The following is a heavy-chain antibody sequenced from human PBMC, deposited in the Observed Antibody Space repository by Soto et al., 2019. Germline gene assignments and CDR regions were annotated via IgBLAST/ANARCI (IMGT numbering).Heavy chain of an antibody. Sequence: QVQLVESGGGLVKPGGSLRLSCAASGFTFSDYYMSWIRQAPGKGLEWVSYISSSGSTIYYADSVKGRFTISRDNAKNSLYLQMNSLRAEDTAVYYCARDAPDGVVLVPAATYYYYGMDVWGQGTTVTVSS. CDR3: ARDAPDGVVLVPAATYYYYGMDV. V-gene: IGHV3-11*01. D-gene: IGHD2-2*01. CDR2: ISSSGSTI. CDR1: GFTFSDYY. J-gene: IGHJ6*02.